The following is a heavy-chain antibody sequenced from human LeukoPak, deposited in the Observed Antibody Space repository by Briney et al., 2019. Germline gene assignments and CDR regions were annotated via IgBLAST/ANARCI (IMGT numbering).Heavy chain of an antibody. V-gene: IGHV4-4*07. Sequence: PSETLSLTCSVAGGSMNDYYWSWIRQPAGQGLEWLGRIFPSGSTDYNPSVKSRLTMSIDTSKNQFSLKLSSVTAADTAVYYCASMLDVLFGEPNYPYYFDYWGQGTLVTVSS. D-gene: IGHD3-10*02. CDR2: IFPSGST. CDR1: GGSMNDYY. J-gene: IGHJ4*02. CDR3: ASMLDVLFGEPNYPYYFDY.